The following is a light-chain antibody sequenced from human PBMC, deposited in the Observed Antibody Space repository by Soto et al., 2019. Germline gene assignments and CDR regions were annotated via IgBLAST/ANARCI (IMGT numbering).Light chain of an antibody. J-gene: IGKJ1*01. CDR3: QQYSTYSRT. V-gene: IGKV1-5*03. CDR1: QSISGW. CDR2: KAS. Sequence: DIQMTQSPSALSASVGDRVTITCRASQSISGWLAWYQQKPGKAPRLLIYKASTLQSGVPSRFSGSISGSEFTLTISSLQPDDFATYYCQQYSTYSRTFGQGTKVDIK.